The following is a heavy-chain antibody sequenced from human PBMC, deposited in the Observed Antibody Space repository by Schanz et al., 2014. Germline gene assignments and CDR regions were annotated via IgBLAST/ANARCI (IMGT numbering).Heavy chain of an antibody. V-gene: IGHV1-69*04. Sequence: QVQLVQSGAEVKKPGSSVKVSCKASGGTFSSYAFSWVRQAPGQGLEWMGKIIPILGMENYAQKFQGRVTITADISTSTAYMELSSLRYEDTALYYCARGTMPGTFDIWGQGTMVTVSS. D-gene: IGHD2-2*01. J-gene: IGHJ3*02. CDR3: ARGTMPGTFDI. CDR2: IIPILGME. CDR1: GGTFSSYA.